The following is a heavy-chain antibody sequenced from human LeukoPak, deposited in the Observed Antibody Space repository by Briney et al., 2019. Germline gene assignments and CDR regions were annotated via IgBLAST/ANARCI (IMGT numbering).Heavy chain of an antibody. CDR3: ARDAQRIRKGAFDI. J-gene: IGHJ3*02. V-gene: IGHV3-30*14. CDR2: ISYDGSNK. CDR1: GFTFSSYA. D-gene: IGHD1-1*01. Sequence: GGSLRLSCAASGFTFSSYAMHWVRQAPGKGLEWVAVISYDGSNKYYADSVKGRFTISRDNSKNTLYLQMNSLRAEDTAVYYCARDAQRIRKGAFDIWGQGTMVTVSS.